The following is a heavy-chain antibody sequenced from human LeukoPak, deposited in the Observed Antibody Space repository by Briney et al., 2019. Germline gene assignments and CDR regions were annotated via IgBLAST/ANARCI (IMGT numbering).Heavy chain of an antibody. Sequence: PGGSLRLSCAASGFTFSSYSMNWVRQAPGKGLEWVSSITSSSSYIYYADSVKGRFTISRDNAKNSLYLQMNSLRAEDTAVYYCARSYSSSRGTFDYWGQGTLVTVSP. V-gene: IGHV3-21*01. CDR1: GFTFSSYS. CDR2: ITSSSSYI. CDR3: ARSYSSSRGTFDY. J-gene: IGHJ4*02. D-gene: IGHD6-6*01.